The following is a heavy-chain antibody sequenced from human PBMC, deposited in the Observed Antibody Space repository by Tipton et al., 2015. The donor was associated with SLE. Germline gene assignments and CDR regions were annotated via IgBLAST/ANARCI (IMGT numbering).Heavy chain of an antibody. J-gene: IGHJ4*02. V-gene: IGHV4-38-2*01. CDR2: IYYSGST. CDR1: GYSISSGYY. CDR3: ARGDCSSTSCLDY. Sequence: LRLSCAVSGYSISSGYYWGWIRQPPGKGLEWIGYIYYSGSTYYNPSLKSRVTISVDTSKNQFSLKLSSVTAADTAVYYCARGDCSSTSCLDYWGQGTLVTVSS. D-gene: IGHD2-2*01.